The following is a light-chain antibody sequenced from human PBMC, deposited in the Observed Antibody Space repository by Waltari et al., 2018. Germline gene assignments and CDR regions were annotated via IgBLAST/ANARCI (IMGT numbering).Light chain of an antibody. J-gene: IGKJ1*01. CDR1: QSISKY. Sequence: EIMLTQSPGTLTLSPGERATLSCRASQSISKYLAWYQQKPGQAPRLLIYDASIRATGIPDRFRGSGYGTDFSLTISRLEPEDYAVYYCQKYGSLPATFGRVTKVEIK. V-gene: IGKV3-20*01. CDR3: QKYGSLPAT. CDR2: DAS.